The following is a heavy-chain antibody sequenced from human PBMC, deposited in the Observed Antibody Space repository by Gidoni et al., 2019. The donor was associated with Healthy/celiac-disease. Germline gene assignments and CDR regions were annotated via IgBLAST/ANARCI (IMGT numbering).Heavy chain of an antibody. D-gene: IGHD2-2*01. Sequence: EVQLLESGGGLVQPGGSLRLSCAASGFTFSSYAMSWVRKAQGKGMEWVSAISGSGGSTYYADSVKGRFTISRDNSKNTLYLQMNSLRAEDTAVYYCAKCGIVVVPAAKWRWFDYWGQGTLVTVSS. CDR2: ISGSGGST. CDR3: AKCGIVVVPAAKWRWFDY. V-gene: IGHV3-23*01. CDR1: GFTFSSYA. J-gene: IGHJ4*02.